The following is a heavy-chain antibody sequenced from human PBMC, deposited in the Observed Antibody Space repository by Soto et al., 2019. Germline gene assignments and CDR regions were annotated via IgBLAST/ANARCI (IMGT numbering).Heavy chain of an antibody. Sequence: PGGSLRLSCAASGFTCSSYAMHWVRQSPGKGLEWVAVISYDGSNKYYADSVKGRFTISRDNSKNTLYLQMNSLRAEDTAVYYCARARGDRDGYNWYFDLWARATLVTVSS. J-gene: IGHJ2*01. CDR2: ISYDGSNK. D-gene: IGHD5-12*01. CDR3: ARARGDRDGYNWYFDL. V-gene: IGHV3-30-3*01. CDR1: GFTCSSYA.